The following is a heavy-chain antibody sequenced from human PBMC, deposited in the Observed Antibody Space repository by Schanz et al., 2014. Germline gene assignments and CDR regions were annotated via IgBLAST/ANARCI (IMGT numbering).Heavy chain of an antibody. D-gene: IGHD3-16*01. CDR1: GGSISSSSYF. CDR2: IYYSGSS. Sequence: QLQLQESGPGLVKPSETLSLTCTVSGGSISSSSYFWGWIRQPPGKGLEWIGSIYYSGSSYYNPSLESRVTISLDTSNNQISLKLRSVSAADTAVYYCARHGGIPYYPMDVWGQGTTVTVSS. CDR3: ARHGGIPYYPMDV. J-gene: IGHJ6*02. V-gene: IGHV4-39*07.